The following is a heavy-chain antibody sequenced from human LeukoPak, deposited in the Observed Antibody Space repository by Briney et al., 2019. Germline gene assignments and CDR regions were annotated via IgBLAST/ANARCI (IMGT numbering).Heavy chain of an antibody. Sequence: ASVKVSCKASGYTFTGYYMHWVRQAPGQGLEWMGWINPNSGGTNYAQKFQGRVTMTRDTSISTAYMEPSRLRSDDTAVYYCAREPYDCSGGSCYTWFDPWGQGTLVTVSS. J-gene: IGHJ5*02. D-gene: IGHD2-15*01. V-gene: IGHV1-2*02. CDR3: AREPYDCSGGSCYTWFDP. CDR2: INPNSGGT. CDR1: GYTFTGYY.